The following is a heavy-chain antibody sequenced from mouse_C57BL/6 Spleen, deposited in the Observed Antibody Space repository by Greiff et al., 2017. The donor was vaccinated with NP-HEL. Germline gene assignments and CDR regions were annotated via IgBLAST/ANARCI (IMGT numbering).Heavy chain of an antibody. V-gene: IGHV1-69*01. CDR1: GYTFTSYW. D-gene: IGHD1-1*01. J-gene: IGHJ2*01. CDR3: ATKGGYGSSLFDY. CDR2: IDPSDSYT. Sequence: QVQLQQPGAELVMPGASVKLSCKASGYTFTSYWMHWVKQRPGQGLEWIGEIDPSDSYTNYNQKFKGKSTLTVDKSSSTAYMQLSSLTSEDSAVYYCATKGGYGSSLFDYWGQGTTLTVSS.